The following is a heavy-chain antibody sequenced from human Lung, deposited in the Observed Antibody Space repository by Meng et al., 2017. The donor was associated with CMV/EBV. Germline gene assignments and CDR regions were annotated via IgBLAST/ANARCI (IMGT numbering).Heavy chain of an antibody. Sequence: TFTGYYLHWGRQAHGQGLEWMGWINPNSGATNFAQKFQGRVTMTRDTSISTAYMELRRLTSDDTAVYYCARATENFVVEPPAILFDYWGQGTLVTVSS. J-gene: IGHJ4*02. V-gene: IGHV1-2*02. CDR3: ARATENFVVEPPAILFDY. CDR2: INPNSGAT. D-gene: IGHD2-2*02. CDR1: TFTGYY.